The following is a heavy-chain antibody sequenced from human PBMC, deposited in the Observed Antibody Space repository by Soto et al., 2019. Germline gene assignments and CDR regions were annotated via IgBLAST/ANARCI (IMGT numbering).Heavy chain of an antibody. CDR3: ARGARLAAGYSSGWYDY. CDR1: GGSFSGYY. J-gene: IGHJ4*02. D-gene: IGHD6-19*01. CDR2: INHSGST. V-gene: IGHV4-34*01. Sequence: PXETLSLTCAVYGGSFSGYYWSWIRQPPGKGLEWIGEINHSGSTNYNPSLKSRVTISVDTSKNQFSLKLSSVAAADTAVYYCARGARLAAGYSSGWYDYWGQGTLVTVSS.